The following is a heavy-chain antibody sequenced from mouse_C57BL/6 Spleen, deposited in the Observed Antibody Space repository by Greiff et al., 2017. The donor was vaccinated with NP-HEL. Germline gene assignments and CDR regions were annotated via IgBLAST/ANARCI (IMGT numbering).Heavy chain of an antibody. D-gene: IGHD1-1*01. CDR2: INPNYGTT. CDR1: GYSFTDYN. V-gene: IGHV1-39*01. Sequence: EVKLVESGPELVKPGASVKISCKASGYSFTDYNMNWVKQSNGKSLEWIGVINPNYGTTSYNQKFKGKATLTVDQSSSTAYMQLNSLTSEDAAVYYCARRDYGSSFDYWGKGTTLTVSS. J-gene: IGHJ2*01. CDR3: ARRDYGSSFDY.